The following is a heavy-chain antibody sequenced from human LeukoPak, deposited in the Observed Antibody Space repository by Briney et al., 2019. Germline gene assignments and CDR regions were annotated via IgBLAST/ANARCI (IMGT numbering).Heavy chain of an antibody. CDR3: ARAPPKYLGPTY. J-gene: IGHJ4*02. D-gene: IGHD2-2*02. V-gene: IGHV4-30-2*06. CDR1: GGSMSSGNYY. CDR2: IYHSGST. Sequence: SETLSLTCTVSGGSMSSGNYYWSWIRQSPGKGLEWIGYIYHSGSTYYNPSLKSRVTISVDRSKNQFSLKLSSVTAADTAVYYCARAPPKYLGPTYWGQGTLVTVSS.